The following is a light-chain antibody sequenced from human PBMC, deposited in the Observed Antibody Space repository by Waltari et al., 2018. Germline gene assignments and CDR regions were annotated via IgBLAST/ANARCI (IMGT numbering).Light chain of an antibody. CDR1: NSDIGRYNF. Sequence: QSALTQPASVSGSPGQSITISCPGTNSDIGRYNFVSWYQQHPNKVPKLVLYEVSNRPSGVSNSFSGSKAGNTAFLTISGLQAEDEAEYYCSSYTKSTTQVFGTGTKVTVL. CDR2: EVS. J-gene: IGLJ1*01. CDR3: SSYTKSTTQV. V-gene: IGLV2-14*01.